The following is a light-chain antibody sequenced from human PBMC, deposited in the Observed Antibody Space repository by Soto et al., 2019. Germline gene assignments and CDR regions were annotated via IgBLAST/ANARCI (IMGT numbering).Light chain of an antibody. Sequence: DVQMTQSPSTLSASVGDRVTITCRASQSISSWLAWYQQKPGKAPKLLIYDASSLESGVPSRFRGSGSGTEFPLTISSLQPDDFATYYCQQYNSYSWTFRQGTKAEIK. J-gene: IGKJ1*01. V-gene: IGKV1-5*01. CDR3: QQYNSYSWT. CDR2: DAS. CDR1: QSISSW.